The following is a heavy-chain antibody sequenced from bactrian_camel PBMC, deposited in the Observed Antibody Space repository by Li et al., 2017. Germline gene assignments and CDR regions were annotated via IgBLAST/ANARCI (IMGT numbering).Heavy chain of an antibody. V-gene: IGHV3S28*01. CDR3: RANCGWRSEDKY. Sequence: QLVESGGGSVQAGGSLRLSCAASGSTASIGCMGWFRRAPGKGREGVAAITATSGRTDVADSVKGRFTISEDNSKLTLYLEMHSLKVEDSAVYYCRANCGWRSEDKYWCQGTQVTVS. CDR2: ITATSGRT. CDR1: GSTASIGC. J-gene: IGHJ4*01.